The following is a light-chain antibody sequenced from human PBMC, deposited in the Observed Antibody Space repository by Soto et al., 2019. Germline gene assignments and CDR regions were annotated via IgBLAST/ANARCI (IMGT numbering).Light chain of an antibody. J-gene: IGKJ4*01. CDR2: WAS. CDR3: QQYYTTLAPT. V-gene: IGKV4-1*01. CDR1: LSVFYSSNNQNY. Sequence: DIVMTQSRDSLTVSLGERATINCKSSLSVFYSSNNQNYLAWYQHKPGQPPKLLIYWASTRESGVPDRFSGSGSGTDFTLTISSLQAEDVAVYYCQQYYTTLAPTFGGGTKVEIK.